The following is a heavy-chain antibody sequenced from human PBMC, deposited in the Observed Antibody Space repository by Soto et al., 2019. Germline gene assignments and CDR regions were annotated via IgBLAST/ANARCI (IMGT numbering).Heavy chain of an antibody. CDR2: IYWDDDK. V-gene: IGHV2-5*02. CDR3: AHVSNSTSRSYRYFDY. Sequence: QNTLKESGPTLVNPTQTLTLTCTFSGFSLTTGGVGVGWIRQTPGKALEWLALIYWDDDKRYSPPLKSRLTNTTDTPKNQVVLPLTKMAPVDTATFYRAHVSNSTSRSYRYFDYWGQGTLVTVSS. CDR1: GFSLTTGGVG. J-gene: IGHJ4*02. D-gene: IGHD3-16*02.